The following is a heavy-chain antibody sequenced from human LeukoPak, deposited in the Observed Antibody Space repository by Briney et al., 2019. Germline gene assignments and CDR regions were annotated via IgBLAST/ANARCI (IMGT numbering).Heavy chain of an antibody. Sequence: PGGSLRLSCAASGFTFSNYAMSWVRQAPGKGLEWVSTISGSGGGTNYADSVKGRFIISRDNSKYTLYLQMNSLRAEDTAVFYCAKLSGSTYSLWYFDYWGQGTLVTVSS. D-gene: IGHD3-10*01. J-gene: IGHJ4*02. CDR1: GFTFSNYA. CDR3: AKLSGSTYSLWYFDY. V-gene: IGHV3-23*01. CDR2: ISGSGGGT.